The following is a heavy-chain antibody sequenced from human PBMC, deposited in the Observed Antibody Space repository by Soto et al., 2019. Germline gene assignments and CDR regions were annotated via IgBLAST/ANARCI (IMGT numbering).Heavy chain of an antibody. CDR2: INHSGST. Sequence: SETLSLTCAVYGGSFSGYYWSWIRQPPGKGLEGIGEINHSGSTTYNPSLKSRVTISVDTSKNQFSLKLSSVTAADTAVYYCSRVPTGNDAFDIWGQGTMVTVSS. J-gene: IGHJ3*02. CDR1: GGSFSGYY. D-gene: IGHD1-1*01. V-gene: IGHV4-34*01. CDR3: SRVPTGNDAFDI.